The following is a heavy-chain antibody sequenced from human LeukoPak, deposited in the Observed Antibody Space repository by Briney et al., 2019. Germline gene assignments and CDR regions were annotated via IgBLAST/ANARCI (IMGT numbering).Heavy chain of an antibody. CDR3: VRSGWSDAFDI. CDR2: IYYSGST. CDR1: GGSISSSSYY. D-gene: IGHD6-19*01. J-gene: IGHJ3*02. V-gene: IGHV4-39*01. Sequence: PSETLSLTCTVSGGSISSSSYYWGWIRQPPGKGLEWIGSIYYSGSTYYNPSLKSRVTISVDTSKNQFSLKLSSVTAADTAVYYCVRSGWSDAFDIWGQGTMVTVSS.